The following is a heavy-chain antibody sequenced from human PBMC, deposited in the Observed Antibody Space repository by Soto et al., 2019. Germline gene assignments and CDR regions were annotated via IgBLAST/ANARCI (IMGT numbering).Heavy chain of an antibody. D-gene: IGHD3-22*01. V-gene: IGHV3-23*01. CDR3: ARGKSGYLTLDY. Sequence: ASVKVSCAASGFTVSSYAMIWVRQAPGKGLEWVSGISDSGDKTQYADSVKGRFTISRDNSKNTVFLQMNSLRVEDTAVYYCARGKSGYLTLDYWGHVALGTVSS. CDR2: ISDSGDKT. CDR1: GFTVSSYA. J-gene: IGHJ4*01.